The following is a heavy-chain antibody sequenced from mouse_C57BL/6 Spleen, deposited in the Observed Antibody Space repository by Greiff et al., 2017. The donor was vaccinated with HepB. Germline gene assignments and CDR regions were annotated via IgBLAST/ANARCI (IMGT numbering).Heavy chain of an antibody. CDR1: GYTFTSYG. Sequence: QVQLKESGAELARPGASVKLSCKASGYTFTSYGISWVKQRPGQGLEWIGEIYPRSGNTYYNEKFKGKATLTADKSSSTAYMELRSLTSEDSAVYFCAREDGNYEDWFAYWGQGTLVTVSA. CDR3: AREDGNYEDWFAY. V-gene: IGHV1-81*01. CDR2: IYPRSGNT. D-gene: IGHD2-1*01. J-gene: IGHJ3*01.